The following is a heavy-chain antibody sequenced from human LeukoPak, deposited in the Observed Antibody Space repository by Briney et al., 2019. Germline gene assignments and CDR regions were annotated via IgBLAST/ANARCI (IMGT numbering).Heavy chain of an antibody. J-gene: IGHJ4*02. CDR1: GFTFSNFW. V-gene: IGHV3-7*01. Sequence: GGSLRLSCTASGFTFSNFWMGWVRQAPGKGLEWVANIKQDETEKFYLGSVKGRFTISRDIAKNTLYLQMNSLRAEDTGVYYCAKDHYWSIDYWGRGTLVTVSS. D-gene: IGHD3-3*01. CDR3: AKDHYWSIDY. CDR2: IKQDETEK.